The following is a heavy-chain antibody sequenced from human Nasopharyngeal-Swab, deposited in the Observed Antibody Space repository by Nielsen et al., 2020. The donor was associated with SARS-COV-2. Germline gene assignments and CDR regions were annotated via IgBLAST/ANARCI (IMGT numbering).Heavy chain of an antibody. CDR2: MYTGGRT. D-gene: IGHD6-19*01. J-gene: IGHJ4*02. V-gene: IGHV4-61*02. CDR1: GGSISSAFYQ. Sequence: SCPVSGGSISSAFYQWSWIRPPAGKGLEWIGRMYTGGRTDYNPSLKGRVTLSVDPSRPPLSLPLPSVPAAAPALYYCARVGTGWAFDYWGQGTLVTVSS. CDR3: ARVGTGWAFDY.